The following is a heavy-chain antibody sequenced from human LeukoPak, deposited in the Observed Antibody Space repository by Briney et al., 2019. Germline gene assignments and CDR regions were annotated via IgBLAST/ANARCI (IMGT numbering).Heavy chain of an antibody. J-gene: IGHJ5*02. Sequence: GASVKVSCKASGYTFTSYAMNWVRQAPGQGLEWMGWINTNTGNPTYAQGFTGRFVFSLDTSVSTAYLQISSLKAEDTAVYYCAREAFLEWLSAFDPWGQGTLVTVSS. CDR2: INTNTGNP. CDR1: GYTFTSYA. D-gene: IGHD3-3*02. V-gene: IGHV7-4-1*02. CDR3: AREAFLEWLSAFDP.